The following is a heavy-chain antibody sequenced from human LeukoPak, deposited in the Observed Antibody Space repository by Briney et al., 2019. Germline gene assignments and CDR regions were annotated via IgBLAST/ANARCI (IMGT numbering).Heavy chain of an antibody. CDR1: GGSNSSSIYY. J-gene: IGHJ4*02. CDR3: AIYGSGWHSGWGTFDN. D-gene: IGHD6-19*01. CDR2: IYYSGST. V-gene: IGHV4-39*07. Sequence: PSETLSLTCTVSGGSNSSSIYYWGWIRQPPGKGLEWIGIIYYSGSTYYNPSLKSRLTLSIDTSKSQISLSLTSVTAADTAVYYCAIYGSGWHSGWGTFDNWGQGTLVTVSS.